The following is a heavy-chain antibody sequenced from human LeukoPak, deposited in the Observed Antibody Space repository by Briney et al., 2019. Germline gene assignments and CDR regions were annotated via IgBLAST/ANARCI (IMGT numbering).Heavy chain of an antibody. Sequence: PSETLSLTCTVSGGSISSSSYYWGWIRQPPGKGLEWIGTIYYSGSTYYNPSLKSRVTISVDTSKNQFSLKLSSVTAADTAVYYCARATQDWQPRGPDKWFDPWGQGTLVTVSS. J-gene: IGHJ5*02. CDR1: GGSISSSSYY. CDR3: ARATQDWQPRGPDKWFDP. D-gene: IGHD2-15*01. CDR2: IYYSGST. V-gene: IGHV4-39*07.